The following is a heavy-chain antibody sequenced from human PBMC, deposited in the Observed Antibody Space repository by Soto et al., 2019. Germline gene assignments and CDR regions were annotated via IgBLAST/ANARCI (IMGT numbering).Heavy chain of an antibody. CDR3: ARDKREQWLSTFDY. J-gene: IGHJ4*02. V-gene: IGHV3-30-3*01. Sequence: QVQLVESGGGVVQPGRSLSLSCAASGFTFSSYAMHWVRQAPGKGLEWGAVSSYDGSNKYYADSVKGRFTISRDNSTNTLYLQMNSLRAENTAVYYCARDKREQWLSTFDYWGKEPLVTVSS. CDR1: GFTFSSYA. CDR2: SSYDGSNK. D-gene: IGHD6-19*01.